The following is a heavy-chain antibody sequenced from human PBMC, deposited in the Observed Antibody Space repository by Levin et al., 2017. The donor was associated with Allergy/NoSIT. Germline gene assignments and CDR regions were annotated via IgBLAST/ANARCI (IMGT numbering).Heavy chain of an antibody. J-gene: IGHJ4*02. CDR1: GFTFSDYY. CDR2: ISSSGSTI. D-gene: IGHD2-8*01. Sequence: GESLKISCAASGFTFSDYYMSWIRQAPGKGLEWVSYISSSGSTIYYADSVKGRFTISRDNAKNSLYLQMNSLRAEDTAVYYCARVYYGGVLDYWGQGTLVTVSS. CDR3: ARVYYGGVLDY. V-gene: IGHV3-11*01.